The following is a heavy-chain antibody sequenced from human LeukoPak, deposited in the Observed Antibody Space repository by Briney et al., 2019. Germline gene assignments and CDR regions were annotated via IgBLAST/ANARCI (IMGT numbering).Heavy chain of an antibody. Sequence: GGSLRLSCAASGFTFSDYAMHRVRQAPGKGLEFVSVIGPIGVYTYYANSVKGRFIISRDNSKRTVSLQMGSLRDEDMAVYYCASSPPGRTNWNYYDYWGRGTLVTVSS. CDR2: IGPIGVYT. CDR3: ASSPPGRTNWNYYDY. J-gene: IGHJ4*02. V-gene: IGHV3-64*01. D-gene: IGHD1-1*01. CDR1: GFTFSDYA.